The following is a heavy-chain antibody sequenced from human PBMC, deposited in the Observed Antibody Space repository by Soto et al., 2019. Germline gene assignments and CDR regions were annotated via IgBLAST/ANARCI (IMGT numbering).Heavy chain of an antibody. Sequence: GGSLRLSCAASGFTFDDFAMHWVRQAPGRGLEWVSGINWSGGSSGYSDSVKGRFTISRDNAKNSLYLEMNSLRVEDTALFYCVKANDQQLVEGGPFDMWGQGTMVTVSS. CDR1: GFTFDDFA. J-gene: IGHJ3*02. CDR2: INWSGGSS. D-gene: IGHD6-13*01. V-gene: IGHV3-9*01. CDR3: VKANDQQLVEGGPFDM.